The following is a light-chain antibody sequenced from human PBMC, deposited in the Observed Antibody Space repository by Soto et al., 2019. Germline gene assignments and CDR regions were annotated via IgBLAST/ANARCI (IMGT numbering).Light chain of an antibody. CDR2: EVN. CDR1: SSDIGAYDY. CDR3: FSFTNTSTHV. V-gene: IGLV2-14*01. J-gene: IGLJ1*01. Sequence: QSALTQPASLSGSPGQSITISCTGTSSDIGAYDYVSWFQQHPGKAPKLMISEVNNRPSGVSNRFSGSKSGNTAYLTISGLQVQDEAEYFCFSFTNTSTHVFGQGTKVT.